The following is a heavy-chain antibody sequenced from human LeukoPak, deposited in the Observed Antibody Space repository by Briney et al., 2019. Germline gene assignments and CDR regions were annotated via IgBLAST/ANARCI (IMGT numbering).Heavy chain of an antibody. J-gene: IGHJ6*03. CDR1: GYPINNAYY. CDR2: LYHPDST. D-gene: IGHD2-2*01. CDR3: ARQYDSYFYYYLDL. V-gene: IGHV4-38-2*01. Sequence: SETLSLTCGVSGYPINNAYYWVWIRQPPGKGLEWIGSLYHPDSTYYNPSLKSRVTMSVDTSRNRFSLRLSFVTAADTAVYYCARQYDSYFYYYLDLWGTGTTVTVSS.